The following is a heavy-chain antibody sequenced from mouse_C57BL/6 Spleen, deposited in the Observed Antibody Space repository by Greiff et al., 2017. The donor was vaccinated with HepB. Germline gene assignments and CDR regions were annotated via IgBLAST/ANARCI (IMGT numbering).Heavy chain of an antibody. D-gene: IGHD4-1*02. CDR1: GYTFTSYW. CDR3: ARPTGTLGAMDY. J-gene: IGHJ4*01. V-gene: IGHV1-69*01. Sequence: VQLQQSGAELVMPGASVKLSCKASGYTFTSYWMHWVKQRPGQGLEWIGEIDPSDSYTNYNQKFKGKSTLTVDKSSSTAYMQLSSLTSEDSAVYYCARPTGTLGAMDYWGQGTSVTVSS. CDR2: IDPSDSYT.